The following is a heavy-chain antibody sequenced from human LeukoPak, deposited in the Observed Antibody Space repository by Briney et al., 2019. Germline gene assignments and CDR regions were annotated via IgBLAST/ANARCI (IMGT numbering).Heavy chain of an antibody. CDR2: IWYDGSKK. CDR1: GFTFSGSG. CDR3: ARADYGRSS. J-gene: IGHJ4*02. D-gene: IGHD4-17*01. V-gene: IGHV3-33*01. Sequence: GGSLRLSCAASGFTFSGSGMRWVRQAPGKGLEWVAVIWYDGSKKYYADSVKGRFTISRDDSKNTLYLQMDSLRAEDTAVYYCARADYGRSSWGQGTLVTVSS.